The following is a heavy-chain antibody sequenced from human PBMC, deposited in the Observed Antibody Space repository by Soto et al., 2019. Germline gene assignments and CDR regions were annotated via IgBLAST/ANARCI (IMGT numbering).Heavy chain of an antibody. Sequence: GGSLRLSCAASGFTFSDYYMSWIRQAPGKGLEWVSYISSSGSTIYYADSVKGRFTISRDNAKNSLYLQMNSLRAEYTAVYYCARGSRTDYYYYYMDVWGKGTTVTVSS. D-gene: IGHD2-21*02. J-gene: IGHJ6*03. CDR1: GFTFSDYY. V-gene: IGHV3-11*01. CDR2: ISSSGSTI. CDR3: ARGSRTDYYYYYMDV.